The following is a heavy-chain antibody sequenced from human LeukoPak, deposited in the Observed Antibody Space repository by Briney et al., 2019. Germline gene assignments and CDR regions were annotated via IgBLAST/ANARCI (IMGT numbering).Heavy chain of an antibody. V-gene: IGHV1-2*02. CDR2: INPNSGGT. J-gene: IGHJ4*02. CDR3: ASSVSSRWAIIDY. CDR1: EYTFTAYY. Sequence: ASVKVSCKASEYTFTAYYMHWVRQAPGQGLEWLGWINPNSGGTNYAQKFQGRVTMTRDTSITTAYMELSRLSSDDTAVYYCASSVSSRWAIIDYWGQGTLVTVSS. D-gene: IGHD6-13*01.